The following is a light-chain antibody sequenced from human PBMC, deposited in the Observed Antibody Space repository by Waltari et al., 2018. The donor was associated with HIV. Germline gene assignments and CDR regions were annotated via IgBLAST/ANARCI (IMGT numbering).Light chain of an antibody. CDR1: SCSVSTNNS. J-gene: IGLJ3*02. CDR2: DAN. CDR3: MMYVASGTLV. Sequence: QPVLTQAPSFSVSPRGSVSLAFGLSSCSVSTNNSPSWFQQTPGQAPHSLIYDANARPSGVPDRFSGSMPGNKAALTLSGVQADDESDYYCMMYVASGTLVFGGGTKLTVL. V-gene: IGLV8-61*01.